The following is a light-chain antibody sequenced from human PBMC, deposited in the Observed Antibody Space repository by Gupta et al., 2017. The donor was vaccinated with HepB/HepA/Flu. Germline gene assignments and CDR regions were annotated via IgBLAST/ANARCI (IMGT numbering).Light chain of an antibody. J-gene: IGLJ2*01. V-gene: IGLV2-11*01. Sequence: QSALTQPRSVSGSPGKSVTIACTGTSSDVGGYNYVSWYQQHPGKAPKLMIYDVSKRPSGVPDRFSGSKSGNTASLTISGLHADDEADYYCCSYAGSSLVFVGGTQLPVL. CDR1: SSDVGGYNY. CDR3: CSYAGSSLV. CDR2: DVS.